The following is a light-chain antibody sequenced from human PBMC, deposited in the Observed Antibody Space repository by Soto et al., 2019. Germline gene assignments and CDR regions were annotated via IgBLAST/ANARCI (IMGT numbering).Light chain of an antibody. J-gene: IGKJ4*01. CDR2: DAS. Sequence: EVVLTQSPAILSLSPGERATLSCRASQSIGNSLAWYQQKPGQAPRLLIYDASNRATGIPGRISGSGSGTDFTLTISSLEVEEFAVYYCQHRGNWPAFGGGTKVEIK. CDR3: QHRGNWPA. V-gene: IGKV3-11*01. CDR1: QSIGNS.